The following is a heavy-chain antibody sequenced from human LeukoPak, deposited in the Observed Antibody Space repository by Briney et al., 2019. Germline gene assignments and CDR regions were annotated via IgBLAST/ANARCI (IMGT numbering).Heavy chain of an antibody. CDR2: IHGGGGST. Sequence: PGGSLRLSCAASGFTFSSYAMSWVRQAPGKGLDWVSAIHGGGGSTYYADSVKGRFTISRDNAKNSLYLQMNSLRAEDTAVYYCARARPVVVPAATYYFDYWGQGTLVTVSS. CDR1: GFTFSSYA. D-gene: IGHD2-2*01. CDR3: ARARPVVVPAATYYFDY. J-gene: IGHJ4*02. V-gene: IGHV3-23*01.